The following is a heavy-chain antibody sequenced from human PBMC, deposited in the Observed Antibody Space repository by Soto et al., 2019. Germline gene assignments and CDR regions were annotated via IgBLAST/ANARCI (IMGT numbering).Heavy chain of an antibody. CDR2: TKSKGDGGTT. CDR1: GFTFSNVW. J-gene: IGHJ5*02. D-gene: IGHD3-10*01. V-gene: IGHV3-15*01. CDR3: ASYYYGSFDL. Sequence: VQLVESGGGLVQPGGSLRLSCAASGFTFSNVWMSWVRQAPGKGLEWVGRTKSKGDGGTTDYAAPVKGRFTISRDDSRNTMYLQMNSLKIEGTGVYYCASYYYGSFDLWGQGTLVSVSS.